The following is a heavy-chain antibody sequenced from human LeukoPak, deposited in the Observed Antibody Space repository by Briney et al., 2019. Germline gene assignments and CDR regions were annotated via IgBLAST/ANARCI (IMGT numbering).Heavy chain of an antibody. Sequence: SQTLSLTCAISGDSVSSNSAAWNWIRQSPSRGLEWLGRTYYRSKWYDAYAESVKGRITIKPDTSRNQFSLQLDSVTPEDTAVYYCARGHGGYIDSWGQGTLATVSS. D-gene: IGHD5-12*01. CDR2: TYYRSKWYD. CDR3: ARGHGGYIDS. V-gene: IGHV6-1*01. J-gene: IGHJ4*02. CDR1: GDSVSSNSAA.